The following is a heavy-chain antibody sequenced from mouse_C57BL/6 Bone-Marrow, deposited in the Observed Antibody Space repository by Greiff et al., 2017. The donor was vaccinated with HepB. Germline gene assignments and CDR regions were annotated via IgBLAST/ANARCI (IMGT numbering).Heavy chain of an antibody. CDR1: GFNIKDDY. J-gene: IGHJ4*01. V-gene: IGHV14-4*01. Sequence: VQLQQSGAELVRPGASVKLSCTASGFNIKDDYMPWVKQRPEQGLEWIGWIDPENGDTEYASQFQGQGTITADTSSNTAYLQLSSLTSEDTAVYYCTTDYDGYFLYYYAMDYWGQGTSVTVSS. CDR3: TTDYDGYFLYYYAMDY. D-gene: IGHD2-3*01. CDR2: IDPENGDT.